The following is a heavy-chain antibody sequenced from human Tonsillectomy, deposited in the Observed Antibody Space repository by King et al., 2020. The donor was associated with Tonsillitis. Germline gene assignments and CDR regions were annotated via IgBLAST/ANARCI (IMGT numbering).Heavy chain of an antibody. D-gene: IGHD3-10*01. V-gene: IGHV4-34*01. CDR1: GGSFSGYY. CDR3: AREIGFGELAMDY. J-gene: IGHJ4*02. Sequence: VQLQQWGAGLLKPSETLSLTCAVYGGSFSGYYWSWIRQPPVKGLEWIGEINHSGSTNYNPSLKSRVTISVDTSKNQFSLKLSSVTAADTAVYYCAREIGFGELAMDYWGQGTLVTVSS. CDR2: INHSGST.